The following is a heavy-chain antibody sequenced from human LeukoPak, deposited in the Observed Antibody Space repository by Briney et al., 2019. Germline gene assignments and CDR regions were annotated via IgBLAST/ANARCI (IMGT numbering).Heavy chain of an antibody. V-gene: IGHV1-69*13. D-gene: IGHD2-2*02. J-gene: IGHJ5*02. CDR1: GGTFSSYA. CDR2: IIPIFGTA. CDR3: ARDHPVVPAAISGYNWFDP. Sequence: SVKVSCKASGGTFSSYAISWVRQAPGQGLEWMGGIIPIFGTANYAQKFQGRVTITADESTSTAYMELSSLRSEDTAVYYCARDHPVVPAAISGYNWFDPWGQGTLVTVSS.